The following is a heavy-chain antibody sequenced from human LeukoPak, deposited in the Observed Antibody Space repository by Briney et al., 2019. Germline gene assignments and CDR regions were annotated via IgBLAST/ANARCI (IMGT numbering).Heavy chain of an antibody. D-gene: IGHD6-6*01. Sequence: GGSLRLSCAASGFTFSSYSMNWVRQAPGKGLEWVSSISSSSSYIYYADSVKGRFTISRDNAKNSLYLQMNSLRAKDTAVYYCAREDAYSSSSPYYYYMDVWGKGTTVTVSS. CDR3: AREDAYSSSSPYYYYMDV. V-gene: IGHV3-21*01. CDR2: ISSSSSYI. CDR1: GFTFSSYS. J-gene: IGHJ6*03.